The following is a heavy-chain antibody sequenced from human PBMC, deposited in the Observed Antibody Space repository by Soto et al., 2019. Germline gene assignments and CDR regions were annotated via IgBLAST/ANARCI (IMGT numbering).Heavy chain of an antibody. Sequence: GRSLRLSCAASGFTFSSYAMHWVRQAPGKGLEWVAVISYDGSNKYYADSVKGRFTISRDNSKNTLYLQMNSLRAEDTAVYYCARDSFLSRGVYYYYGMDVWGQGTTVTVSS. CDR1: GFTFSSYA. V-gene: IGHV3-30-3*01. CDR2: ISYDGSNK. D-gene: IGHD3-10*01. J-gene: IGHJ6*02. CDR3: ARDSFLSRGVYYYYGMDV.